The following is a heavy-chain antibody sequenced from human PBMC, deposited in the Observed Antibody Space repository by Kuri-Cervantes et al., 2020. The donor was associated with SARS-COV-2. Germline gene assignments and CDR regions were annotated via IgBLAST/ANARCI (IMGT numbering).Heavy chain of an antibody. CDR2: ISYDGSNK. D-gene: IGHD5-24*01. CDR3: ARGASGYNPPFDY. CDR1: GFTFSSYA. Sequence: GGSLRLSCAASGFTFSSYAMHWVRQAPGKGLEWVAVISYDGSNKYYADSVKGRFTISRDNPKNTLYLQMNSLRAEDTAVYYCARGASGYNPPFDYWGQGTLVTVSS. V-gene: IGHV3-30*04. J-gene: IGHJ4*02.